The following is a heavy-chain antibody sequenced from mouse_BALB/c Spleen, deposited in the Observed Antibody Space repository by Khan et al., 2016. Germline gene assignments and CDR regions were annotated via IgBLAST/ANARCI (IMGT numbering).Heavy chain of an antibody. V-gene: IGHV3-8*02. CDR2: ISHSGST. CDR1: GDSITSGY. CDR3: ARDDGSTYVRGMDY. Sequence: EVQLQESGPSLVKLSQTLSLTCSVTGDSITSGYWNWIRKFPGNKLEYMGYISHSGSTYYNPSLKSRISITRDTSKNQSYLQLNSVTTEDTATYYCARDDGSTYVRGMDYWGQGTSVTVSS. D-gene: IGHD1-1*01. J-gene: IGHJ4*01.